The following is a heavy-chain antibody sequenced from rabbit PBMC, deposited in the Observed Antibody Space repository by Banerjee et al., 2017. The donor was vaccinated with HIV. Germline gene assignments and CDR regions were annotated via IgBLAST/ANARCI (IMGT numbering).Heavy chain of an antibody. CDR2: IDTSSGST. J-gene: IGHJ6*01. V-gene: IGHV1S40*01. Sequence: QSLEESGGDLVKPGASLTLTCKASGLDFSSSYWICWVRQAPGKGLEWIACIDTSSGSTWYASWAKGRFTISKTSSTTVTLQMTSLTAADTATYFCARDTGSSFSSYGMDLWGPGTLVTVS. CDR3: ARDTGSSFSSYGMDL. CDR1: GLDFSSSYW. D-gene: IGHD8-1*01.